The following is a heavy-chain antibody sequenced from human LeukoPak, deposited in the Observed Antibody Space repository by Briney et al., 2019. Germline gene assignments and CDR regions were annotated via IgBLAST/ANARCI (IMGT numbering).Heavy chain of an antibody. V-gene: IGHV3-66*04. CDR2: ISSGDTT. Sequence: PGGSLRLSCAASGFTVSRNYMSWVRQAPGKGLEWVSVISSGDTTYYADSVKGRFTISRDSSKNTLYLQMNSLRAEDTAVYFCARQGDTGSWFFDYWGQGTLVTVSS. CDR1: GFTVSRNY. CDR3: ARQGDTGSWFFDY. D-gene: IGHD2-21*02. J-gene: IGHJ4*02.